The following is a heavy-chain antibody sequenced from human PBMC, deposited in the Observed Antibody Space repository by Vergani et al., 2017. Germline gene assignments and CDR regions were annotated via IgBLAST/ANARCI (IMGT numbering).Heavy chain of an antibody. Sequence: QVQLVQSGAEVKKPGASVKVSCKASGYTFTSYYMHWVRQAPGQGLEWMGIINPSGGSTSYAQKFQGRVTMTRDTSTSTVYMELSSLRSEDTAVYYCAKDIAQLRFLAGFDPWGQGTLVTVSS. D-gene: IGHD3-3*01. J-gene: IGHJ5*02. CDR2: INPSGGST. CDR3: AKDIAQLRFLAGFDP. CDR1: GYTFTSYY. V-gene: IGHV1-46*01.